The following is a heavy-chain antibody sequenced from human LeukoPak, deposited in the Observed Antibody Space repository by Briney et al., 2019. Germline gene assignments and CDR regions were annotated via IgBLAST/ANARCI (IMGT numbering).Heavy chain of an antibody. CDR2: IYYSGST. D-gene: IGHD5-24*01. CDR3: ARDGEMGTNENYFDY. Sequence: SETLSLTCTVSAGSISSSSYYWGWIRQPPGKGLEWIGSIYYSGSTHYNPSLKSRVTISVDTSKNQFSLKLSSVTAADTAVYYCARDGEMGTNENYFDYWGQGTLVTVSS. V-gene: IGHV4-39*07. CDR1: AGSISSSSYY. J-gene: IGHJ4*02.